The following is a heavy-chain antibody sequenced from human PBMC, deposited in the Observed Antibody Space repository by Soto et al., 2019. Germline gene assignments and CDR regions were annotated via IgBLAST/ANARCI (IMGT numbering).Heavy chain of an antibody. J-gene: IGHJ3*01. V-gene: IGHV3-33*08. Sequence: GGSLRLSCAASGFSFRTYGFHWVRQPPGKGLEWVAVISPKGLSDSVEGRFTISRDNSKDTLYLQMNNLRAEDTAVYYCARDDAFGNENAFDLWGQGTMVTVSS. D-gene: IGHD1-1*01. CDR1: GFSFRTYG. CDR2: ISPK. CDR3: ARDDAFGNENAFDL.